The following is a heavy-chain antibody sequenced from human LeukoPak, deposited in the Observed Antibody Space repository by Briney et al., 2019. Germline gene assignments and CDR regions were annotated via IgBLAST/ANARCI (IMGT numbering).Heavy chain of an antibody. CDR1: GYTFTSYG. J-gene: IGHJ6*02. CDR3: ARVALRTVTTLNHYYYYGMDV. D-gene: IGHD4-17*01. Sequence: ASVKVSCKASGYTFTSYGISWVRQAPGQGLEWMGWISAYNGNTNYAQKFQGRVTMTRDTSISTAYMELSRLRSDDTAVYYCARVALRTVTTLNHYYYYGMDVWGQGTTVTVSS. V-gene: IGHV1-18*01. CDR2: ISAYNGNT.